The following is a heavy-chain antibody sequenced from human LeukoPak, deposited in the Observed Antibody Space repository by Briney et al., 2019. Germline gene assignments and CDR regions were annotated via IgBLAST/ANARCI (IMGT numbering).Heavy chain of an antibody. J-gene: IGHJ4*02. D-gene: IGHD5-12*01. Sequence: GGSLRLSCAVSGFIFTNYAMSWVRQAPGKGLEWVSVIIGSSGSTFYADSVKGRFTISRDKSKNAMYLQMNSPRAEETAVYYCAKGGYDYVEMGYFDYWGQGTLVTVSS. CDR1: GFIFTNYA. V-gene: IGHV3-23*01. CDR3: AKGGYDYVEMGYFDY. CDR2: IIGSSGST.